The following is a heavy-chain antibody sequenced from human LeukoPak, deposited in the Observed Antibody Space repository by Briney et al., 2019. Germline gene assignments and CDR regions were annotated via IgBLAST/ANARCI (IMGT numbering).Heavy chain of an antibody. J-gene: IGHJ4*02. CDR2: IYTSGST. Sequence: SRTLSLTCSVSGGSISSGSYYWSWIRQPAGKGLEWIGRIYTSGSTNYNPSLKSRVTISVDTSKNQFSLKLSSVTAADTAVYYCARVLGYCSSTSCHTADYWGQGTLVTVSS. D-gene: IGHD2-2*01. CDR3: ARVLGYCSSTSCHTADY. V-gene: IGHV4-61*02. CDR1: GGSISSGSYY.